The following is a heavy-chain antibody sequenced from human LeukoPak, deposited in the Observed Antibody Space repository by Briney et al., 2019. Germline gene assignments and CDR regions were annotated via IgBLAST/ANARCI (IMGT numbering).Heavy chain of an antibody. CDR1: GFTFSDYA. CDR3: ARDDYGDYYIDY. V-gene: IGHV3-30-3*01. D-gene: IGHD4-17*01. Sequence: GGSLRLSCAASGFTFSDYAMHWVRQAPGKGLEWVAVISKDGSDKYYPGSVRGRFTISRDNSKNTMYLQMNSLRAEDTAVYFCARDDYGDYYIDYWGQGTLVTVSS. J-gene: IGHJ4*02. CDR2: ISKDGSDK.